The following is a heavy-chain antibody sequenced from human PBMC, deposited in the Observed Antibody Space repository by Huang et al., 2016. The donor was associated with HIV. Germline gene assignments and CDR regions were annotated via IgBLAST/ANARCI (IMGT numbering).Heavy chain of an antibody. CDR3: ARGPLHRAIMNWGEGFDDGWRTGFDP. D-gene: IGHD7-27*01. CDR2: ADPRGGNT. CDR1: GYTFSFHD. V-gene: IGHV1-8*01. Sequence: QEQLVQSGAEVKKPGASVTVSCKASGYTFSFHDVHWVRQVSGQGLEWLVRADPRGGNTCYERKFQGRVPITTNPAVTTAYMELRSLTSEDTAVYFCARGPLHRAIMNWGEGFDDGWRTGFDPWGQGTLVIVTS. J-gene: IGHJ5*02.